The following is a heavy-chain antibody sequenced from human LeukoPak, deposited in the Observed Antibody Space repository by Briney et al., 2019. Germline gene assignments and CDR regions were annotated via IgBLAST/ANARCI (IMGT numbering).Heavy chain of an antibody. J-gene: IGHJ4*02. CDR3: SRESGAFCPFGY. CDR1: GGSISSSSYY. V-gene: IGHV4-39*07. CDR2: IFYSGNT. D-gene: IGHD1-26*01. Sequence: SETLSLTCTVSGGSISSSSYYWGWIRQPPGKGLEWIGSIFYSGNTYYNPSLKGRVTMSLDESRNQLSLDLTSVTAADTAIYYCSRESGAFCPFGYWGQGTLVIVPP.